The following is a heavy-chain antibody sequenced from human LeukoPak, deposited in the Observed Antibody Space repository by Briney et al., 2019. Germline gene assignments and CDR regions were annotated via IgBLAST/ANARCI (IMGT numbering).Heavy chain of an antibody. V-gene: IGHV4-59*01. CDR1: GGSISGYY. CDR2: IYYSGST. Sequence: SETLSLTCTVFGGSISGYYWSWIRQPPGKGLEWIGYIYYSGSTTYNPSLRSRVTISVDTSKNQFSVKLSSVTAADTAVYYCARGYDIFHNYGMDVWGQGTTVTVSS. D-gene: IGHD3-9*01. J-gene: IGHJ6*02. CDR3: ARGYDIFHNYGMDV.